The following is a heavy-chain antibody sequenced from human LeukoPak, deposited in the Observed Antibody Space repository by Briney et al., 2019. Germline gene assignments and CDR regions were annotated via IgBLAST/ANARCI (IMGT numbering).Heavy chain of an antibody. CDR1: GGSISSGSYY. CDR2: IYTSGST. D-gene: IGHD5-12*01. J-gene: IGHJ6*03. CDR3: AGFSGYAFYYYYMDV. V-gene: IGHV4-61*02. Sequence: SQTLSLTCTVSGGSISSGSYYWRWIRQPAGKGLEWIGRIYTSGSTNYNPSLKSRVTISVDTSKNQFSLKLSSVTAADTAVYYCAGFSGYAFYYYYMDVWGKGTTVTVSS.